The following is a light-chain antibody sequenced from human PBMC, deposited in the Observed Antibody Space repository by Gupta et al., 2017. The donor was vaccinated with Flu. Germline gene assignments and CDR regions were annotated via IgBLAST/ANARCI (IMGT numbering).Light chain of an antibody. CDR3: QQYNSYSQWT. CDR1: QSISSW. V-gene: IGKV1-5*03. CDR2: KAS. Sequence: STLSASVGDRVTITCRASQSISSWLAWYQQRPGTVPKLLIYKASSLESGVPSRFSGSGSGTEFTLTISSRQPDDFATYYCQQYNSYSQWTFGQGTKVEIK. J-gene: IGKJ1*01.